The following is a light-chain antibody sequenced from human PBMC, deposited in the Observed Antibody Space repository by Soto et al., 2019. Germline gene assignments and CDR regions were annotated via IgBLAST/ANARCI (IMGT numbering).Light chain of an antibody. CDR1: TSNIGSNT. J-gene: IGLJ3*02. CDR3: AAWDDSLNGVV. Sequence: QSVLTQPPSASGTPGQRVTIPCSGSTSNIGSNTVSWYQQLPGTAPKLLIYSDKQRPAGVPDRFSGSKSGTSASLAISWLQSEDEADYYCAAWDDSLNGVVFGVGTKVTVL. CDR2: SDK. V-gene: IGLV1-44*01.